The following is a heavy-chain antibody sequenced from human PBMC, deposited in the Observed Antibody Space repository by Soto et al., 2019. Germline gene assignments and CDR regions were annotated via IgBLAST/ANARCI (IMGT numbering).Heavy chain of an antibody. CDR3: ARDRGSSGWKYAFDI. D-gene: IGHD6-19*01. Sequence: GASVKVSCKASGYTFTSYYMHWVRQAPGQGLEWMGIINPSGGSTSYAQKFQGRVTMTRDTSTSTVYMELSSLRSEDTAVYYCARDRGSSGWKYAFDIWGQGTMVTVSS. CDR1: GYTFTSYY. CDR2: INPSGGST. V-gene: IGHV1-46*03. J-gene: IGHJ3*02.